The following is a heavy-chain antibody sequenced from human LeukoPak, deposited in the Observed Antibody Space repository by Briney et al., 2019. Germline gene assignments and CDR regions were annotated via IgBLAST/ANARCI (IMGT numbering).Heavy chain of an antibody. Sequence: PGGSLRLSCEASGFTFRSYVMNWVRQAPGKGLEWVSAISNSGDRTYYADSVEGRFTISRDNSKNTLYLQMNSLRAEDTAVYYCAREGVSSWSFDYWGQGTLVTVSS. V-gene: IGHV3-23*01. J-gene: IGHJ4*02. CDR1: GFTFRSYV. D-gene: IGHD6-13*01. CDR2: ISNSGDRT. CDR3: AREGVSSWSFDY.